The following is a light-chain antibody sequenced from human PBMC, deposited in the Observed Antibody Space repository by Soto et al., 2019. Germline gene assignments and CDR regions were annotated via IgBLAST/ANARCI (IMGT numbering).Light chain of an antibody. Sequence: QPVLTQSPSASASLGASVKLTCTLSSGHSSYAIAWHQQQPEKGPRYLMKVNSDGSHSKGDGIPDRFSGSSSGAERYLTISSLQSEDEADYYCKTWGAGIRVFGGGTKLTVL. CDR3: KTWGAGIRV. CDR2: VNSDGSH. J-gene: IGLJ3*02. V-gene: IGLV4-69*01. CDR1: SGHSSYA.